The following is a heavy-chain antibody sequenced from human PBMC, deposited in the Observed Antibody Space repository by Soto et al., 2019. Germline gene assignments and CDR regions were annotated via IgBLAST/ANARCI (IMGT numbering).Heavy chain of an antibody. Sequence: GSLRLSCAASEFTFNNYAMSWVRQAPGKGLEWVSAISGSGVTTHYADSAKGRFTISRDNSRNTLSLHMNSLTAGDTAVYYCAKSYRYGSGSFYSIFDFWGQGVQVTVSS. CDR2: ISGSGVTT. D-gene: IGHD3-10*01. J-gene: IGHJ4*02. V-gene: IGHV3-23*01. CDR1: EFTFNNYA. CDR3: AKSYRYGSGSFYSIFDF.